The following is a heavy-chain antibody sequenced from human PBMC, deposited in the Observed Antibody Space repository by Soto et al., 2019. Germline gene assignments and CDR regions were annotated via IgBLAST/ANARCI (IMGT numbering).Heavy chain of an antibody. CDR3: ARSGGSYNFGS. CDR1: SGSVSTYY. V-gene: IGHV4-4*07. Sequence: SSETLSLTCTVSSGSVSTYYWSWIRQPAGKGLEWIGRIFINGNTNYNPSLRSRVTMSVDTSKGQFSLNLTSVTAADTAVYFCARSGGSYNFGSWGQGILVTVSS. J-gene: IGHJ4*02. CDR2: IFINGNT. D-gene: IGHD1-26*01.